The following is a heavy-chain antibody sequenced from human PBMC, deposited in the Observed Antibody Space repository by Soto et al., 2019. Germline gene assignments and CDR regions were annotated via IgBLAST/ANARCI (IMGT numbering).Heavy chain of an antibody. CDR3: ARGEGDYVWGSYRTYNWYDP. Sequence: EVQLVESGGGLVQPGGSLRLSCAASGFTFSSYSMNWVRQAPGKGLEWVSYISSSSSTIYYADSVKGRFTISRDNAKNSLYLQMNSLRDEDTAVYYCARGEGDYVWGSYRTYNWYDPWGQGTLVTVYS. CDR2: ISSSSSTI. J-gene: IGHJ5*02. CDR1: GFTFSSYS. V-gene: IGHV3-48*02. D-gene: IGHD3-16*02.